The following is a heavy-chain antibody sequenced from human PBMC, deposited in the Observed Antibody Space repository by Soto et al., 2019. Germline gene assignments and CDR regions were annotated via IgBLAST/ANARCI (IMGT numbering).Heavy chain of an antibody. V-gene: IGHV1-69*12. CDR3: ARVEAVAGLYNYHGLDV. CDR1: GGTFSNYA. CDR2: IVPIFGTT. Sequence: QVQLVKSGAEVKKPGSSVKVSCKVSGGTFSNYAIDWVRLAPGHGLEWMGGIVPIFGTTYYTQKFQGRATIIADDSTTTAYLEMNSLRSEDTTIYYCARVEAVAGLYNYHGLDVWGQGTAVTVSS. D-gene: IGHD6-19*01. J-gene: IGHJ6*02.